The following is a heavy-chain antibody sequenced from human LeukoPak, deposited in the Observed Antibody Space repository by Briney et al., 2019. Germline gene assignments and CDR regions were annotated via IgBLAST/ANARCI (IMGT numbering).Heavy chain of an antibody. CDR1: GFTFSSYG. J-gene: IGHJ6*03. D-gene: IGHD3-10*01. V-gene: IGHV3-30*18. CDR3: AKAEESVRGERYYYYYYYMDV. CDR2: ISHDGSNK. Sequence: GGSLRLSCAASGFTFSSYGMHWIRQAPGKGLEWLAVISHDGSNKYYADSVKGRFTISRDNSKNTLYLQMNSLRAEDTAVYYCAKAEESVRGERYYYYYYYMDVWGKGTTVTISS.